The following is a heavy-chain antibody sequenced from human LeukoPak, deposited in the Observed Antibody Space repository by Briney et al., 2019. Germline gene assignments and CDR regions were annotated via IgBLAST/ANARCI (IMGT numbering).Heavy chain of an antibody. CDR2: IKYDGNEE. D-gene: IGHD1-1*01. Sequence: GGSLRLSCAASGFTFSIYWMSWMRQAPGKGLEWVANIKYDGNEEYYVDSVKGRFTISRDNAKNSLYLQLNSLRVEGTAVYYCKSGGAAPGSFDYWGQGTLVTVSP. J-gene: IGHJ4*02. V-gene: IGHV3-7*01. CDR3: KSGGAAPGSFDY. CDR1: GFTFSIYW.